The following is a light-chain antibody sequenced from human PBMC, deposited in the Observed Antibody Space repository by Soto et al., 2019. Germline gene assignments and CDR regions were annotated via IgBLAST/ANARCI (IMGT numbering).Light chain of an antibody. CDR2: GAS. V-gene: IGKV3-20*01. J-gene: IGKJ4*01. CDR1: QSVSSSY. CDR3: HQYGSLGAT. Sequence: DIVLTQSPGTLSLSPGERATLSCRASQSVSSSYLAWYQQKPGQAPRLLIYGASSRATGIPDRFSGSGSGTDFTLTISRLEPEDFAVYYCHQYGSLGATFGGWTKVDI.